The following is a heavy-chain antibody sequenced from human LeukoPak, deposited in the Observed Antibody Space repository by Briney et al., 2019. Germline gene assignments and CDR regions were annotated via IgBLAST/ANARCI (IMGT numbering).Heavy chain of an antibody. CDR3: ARRDSSGVVPRWDY. CDR2: IYYSGST. J-gene: IGHJ4*02. V-gene: IGHV4-39*01. CDR1: GGSISSSSYY. D-gene: IGHD6-25*01. Sequence: SETLSLTCTVSGGSISSSSYYWGWIRQPPGKGLEWIGSIYYSGSTYYNPSLKSRVTISVDTSKNQFSLKLSSVTAADTAVYYCARRDSSGVVPRWDYWGQGTLVTVSS.